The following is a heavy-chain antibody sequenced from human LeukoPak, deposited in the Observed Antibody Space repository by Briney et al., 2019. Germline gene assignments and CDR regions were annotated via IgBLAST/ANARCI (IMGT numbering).Heavy chain of an antibody. D-gene: IGHD3-9*01. CDR1: GYTFTGYY. CDR3: ARGDILTGYYPVYYYYIDV. J-gene: IGHJ6*03. CDR2: INPNSGGT. Sequence: ASVKVSCKASGYTFTGYYMHWVRQAPGQGLEWMVRINPNSGGTNYAQKFQGRGTMTRDTSISTAYMELSRLRSDDTAVYYCARGDILTGYYPVYYYYIDVWGKGTTVTVSS. V-gene: IGHV1-2*06.